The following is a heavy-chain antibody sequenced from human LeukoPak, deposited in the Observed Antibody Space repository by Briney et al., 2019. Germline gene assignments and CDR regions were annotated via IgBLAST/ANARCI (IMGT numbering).Heavy chain of an antibody. CDR2: IYHSRST. D-gene: IGHD3-22*01. J-gene: IGHJ3*02. CDR3: ARTLIFDNRHRGAFDI. CDR1: GYSISRSNW. Sequence: EPSDTLSLTCDVSGYSISRSNWWGWIRQPPGKGLGWIGYIYHSRSTYYNPSLRSRVTMSQDTSKNQFSLKLSSVTAVDTAVYYCARTLIFDNRHRGAFDIWGQGTMVTVSS. V-gene: IGHV4-28*01.